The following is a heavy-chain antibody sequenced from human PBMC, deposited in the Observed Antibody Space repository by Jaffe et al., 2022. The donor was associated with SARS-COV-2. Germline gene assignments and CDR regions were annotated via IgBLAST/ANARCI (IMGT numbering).Heavy chain of an antibody. CDR3: ARQRGVVGATQEC. Sequence: QLHLQESGPGLVKPSETLSLTCTVSGGSISSDSYYWGWIRQPPGKGLEWIGSFYYSGSTYYSPSLKSRVTMSVDTSKNQFSLNLTSVTAGDTAVYYCARQRGVVGATQECWGQGTLVTVSS. V-gene: IGHV4-39*01. D-gene: IGHD1-26*01. CDR1: GGSISSDSYY. CDR2: FYYSGST. J-gene: IGHJ4*02.